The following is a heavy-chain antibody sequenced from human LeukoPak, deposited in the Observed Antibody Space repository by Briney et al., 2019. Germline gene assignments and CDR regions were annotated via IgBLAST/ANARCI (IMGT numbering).Heavy chain of an antibody. J-gene: IGHJ4*01. CDR3: ARVRQWPSDY. CDR1: GFTFSTYE. Sequence: PGGSLRLSCAASGFTFSTYEMNWVRQAPGKGLEGVSYISSGGSTMYYADSVKGRFTISRDNAKNSLYLQMNSLRAEDTAVYYCARVRQWPSDYWGHGTLVTVSS. D-gene: IGHD6-19*01. V-gene: IGHV3-48*03. CDR2: ISSGGSTM.